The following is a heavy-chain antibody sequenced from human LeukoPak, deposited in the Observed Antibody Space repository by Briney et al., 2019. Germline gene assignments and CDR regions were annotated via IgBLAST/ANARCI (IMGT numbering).Heavy chain of an antibody. CDR3: ARAAYSGSYYRY. J-gene: IGHJ4*02. CDR2: INHSGST. V-gene: IGHV4-34*01. Sequence: SETLSLTCAVYGGSFSGYYWSWLRQPPGKGLEWIGEINHSGSTNYNPSLKSRVTISVDTSKNQFSLKLGSVTAADTAVYYCARAAYSGSYYRYWGQGTLVTVSS. D-gene: IGHD1-26*01. CDR1: GGSFSGYY.